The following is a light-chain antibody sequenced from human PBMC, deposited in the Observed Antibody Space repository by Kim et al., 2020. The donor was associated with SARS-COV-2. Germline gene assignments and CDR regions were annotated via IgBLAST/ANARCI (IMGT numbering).Light chain of an antibody. V-gene: IGLV3-19*01. CDR2: GKY. J-gene: IGLJ2*01. CDR3: KSRDSRGKVV. CDR1: SLRSHY. Sequence: SSELTQDPAVSVALGQTVRIKCQGDSLRSHYATWYQQKSGQAPVLVFYGKYNRPSGIPDRFSGSSSGDTASLTITGTQAADEGDYYCKSRDSRGKVVFGGGTKVTVL.